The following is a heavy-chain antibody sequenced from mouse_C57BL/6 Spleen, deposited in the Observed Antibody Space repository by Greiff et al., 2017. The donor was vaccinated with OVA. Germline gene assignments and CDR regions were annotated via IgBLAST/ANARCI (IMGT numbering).Heavy chain of an antibody. CDR1: GFTFSSYA. V-gene: IGHV5-9-1*02. Sequence: DVKLVESGEGLVKPGGSLKLSCAASGFTFSSYAMSWVRQTPEKRLEWVAYISSGGDYIYYADTVNGRFTISRDNARNTLYLQMSSLKSEDTAMYYCTRDRTGEAMDYWGQGTSVTVSS. D-gene: IGHD4-1*01. CDR3: TRDRTGEAMDY. CDR2: ISSGGDYI. J-gene: IGHJ4*01.